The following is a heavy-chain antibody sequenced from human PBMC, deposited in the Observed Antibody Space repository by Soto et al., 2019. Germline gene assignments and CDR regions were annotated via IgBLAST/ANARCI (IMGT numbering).Heavy chain of an antibody. CDR2: IYHSGST. Sequence: SETLSLTCAVSSGSISSSNWWSWVRQPPGKGLEWIGEIYHSGSTNYNPSLKSRVTISVDKSKNQFSLKLSSVTAADTAVYYCAQGREEWPTNNWFDPWGQGTLVTVSS. V-gene: IGHV4-4*02. J-gene: IGHJ5*02. CDR3: AQGREEWPTNNWFDP. CDR1: SGSISSSNW. D-gene: IGHD3-3*01.